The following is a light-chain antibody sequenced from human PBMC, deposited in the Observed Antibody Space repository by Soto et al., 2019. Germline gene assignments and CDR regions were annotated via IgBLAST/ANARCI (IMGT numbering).Light chain of an antibody. Sequence: QAVVTQEPSLTVSPGGTVTLTCGSSTGAVTSGHYPYWFQQKPGQAPRTLIYDTSNKHSWTPARFSGSLLGGKAALTLSGAQPEDVADYSCLLHYSDSLAFGGGTKLTVL. J-gene: IGLJ2*01. CDR3: LLHYSDSLA. V-gene: IGLV7-46*01. CDR1: TGAVTSGHY. CDR2: DTS.